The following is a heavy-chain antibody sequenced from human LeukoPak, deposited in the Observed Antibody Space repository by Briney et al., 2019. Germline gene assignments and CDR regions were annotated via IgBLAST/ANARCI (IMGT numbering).Heavy chain of an antibody. CDR2: MNPNSGNT. D-gene: IGHD6-13*01. Sequence: GASVKVSCKVSGYTLTELSMHWVRQATGQGLEWMGWMNPNSGNTGYAQKFQGRVTITRNTSISTAYMELSSLRSEDTAVYYCARGIAAAGYRGYYYYYYMDVWGKGTTVTVSS. J-gene: IGHJ6*03. V-gene: IGHV1-8*03. CDR3: ARGIAAAGYRGYYYYYYMDV. CDR1: GYTLTELS.